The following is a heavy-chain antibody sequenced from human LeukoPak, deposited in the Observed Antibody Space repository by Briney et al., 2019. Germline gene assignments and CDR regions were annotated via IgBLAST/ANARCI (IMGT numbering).Heavy chain of an antibody. D-gene: IGHD3-3*01. CDR2: MNPNSGNT. CDR3: ARAGPPYDFWSDYFRGTYYYYYMDV. Sequence: GASVKVSCKASGYTFTSYDINWVRQATGQGLEWMGWMNPNSGNTGYAQKFQGRVTMTRNTSISTAYMELSSLRSEDTAVYYCARAGPPYDFWSDYFRGTYYYYYMDVWGKGTTVTVSS. J-gene: IGHJ6*03. V-gene: IGHV1-8*01. CDR1: GYTFTSYD.